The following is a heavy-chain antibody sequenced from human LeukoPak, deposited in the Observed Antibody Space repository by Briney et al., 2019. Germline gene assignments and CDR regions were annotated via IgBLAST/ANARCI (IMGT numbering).Heavy chain of an antibody. CDR2: ISGSGTTI. CDR3: ARSEYSSSTMDY. Sequence: PGGSLRLSCAASGFTFSYYSTNWVRQTPGKGLEWVSYISGSGTTIYYPDSVKGRFTISRDNAKNSLYLQINSLRAEDTALYYCARSEYSSSTMDYWGQGTLVTVSS. CDR1: GFTFSYYS. J-gene: IGHJ4*02. V-gene: IGHV3-48*01. D-gene: IGHD6-6*01.